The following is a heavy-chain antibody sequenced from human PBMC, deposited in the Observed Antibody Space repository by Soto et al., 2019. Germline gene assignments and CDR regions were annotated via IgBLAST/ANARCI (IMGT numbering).Heavy chain of an antibody. CDR2: INHSGST. CDR3: ARGRLHSSEY. V-gene: IGHV4-34*01. Sequence: AETLSLTCAVYGGSFSGYYWSWIRQPPGKGLEWIGEINHSGSTNYNPSLKSRVTISVDTSKNQFSLKLSSVTAAETAVYYCARGRLHSSEYWGEGTIVSVSS. CDR1: GGSFSGYY. J-gene: IGHJ4*02. D-gene: IGHD6-13*01.